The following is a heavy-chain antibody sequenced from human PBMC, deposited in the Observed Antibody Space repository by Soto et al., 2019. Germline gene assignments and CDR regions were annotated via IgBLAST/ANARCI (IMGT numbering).Heavy chain of an antibody. D-gene: IGHD2-2*01. Sequence: EVQLVETGGGLIQPGGSLRLSCAASGFTVSSDYMSWVRQAPGKGLEWVSVIYSGGSTYYADSVKGRFTISRDNAKNTLYLQMNSLRAEDTAVYYCAREGSVVVPAAGDYYYYGMDVWGQGTTVTVSS. V-gene: IGHV3-53*02. CDR3: AREGSVVVPAAGDYYYYGMDV. CDR1: GFTVSSDY. J-gene: IGHJ6*02. CDR2: IYSGGST.